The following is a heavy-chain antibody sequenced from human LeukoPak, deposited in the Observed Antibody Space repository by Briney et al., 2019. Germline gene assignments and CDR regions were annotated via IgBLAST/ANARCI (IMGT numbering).Heavy chain of an antibody. D-gene: IGHD6-19*01. J-gene: IGHJ4*02. CDR1: GFSFSNYA. Sequence: GGSLRLSCAASGFSFSNYAVSWVRQAPARGPEGVSSIRGGGETFYADSVKGRFTISRDNSKNTVYLQMNSLRAEDTAVYYCAKTTTGYSSGRFPGWPVDYWGQGTLVTVSS. CDR3: AKTTTGYSSGRFPGWPVDY. CDR2: IRGGGET. V-gene: IGHV3-23*01.